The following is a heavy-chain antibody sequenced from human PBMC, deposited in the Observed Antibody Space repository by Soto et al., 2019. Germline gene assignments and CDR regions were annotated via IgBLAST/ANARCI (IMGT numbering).Heavy chain of an antibody. CDR3: ARVIEWAIMDV. CDR2: IYYSGST. CDR1: GGSISSYY. V-gene: IGHV4-59*01. J-gene: IGHJ6*01. D-gene: IGHD3-22*01. Sequence: SETLSLTCTVSGGSISSYYWSWIRQPPGKGLEWIGYIYYSGSTNYNPSLKSRVTISVDTSKNQFSLKLSSVTAADTAVYYCARVIEWAIMDVWGKGTTVIVSS.